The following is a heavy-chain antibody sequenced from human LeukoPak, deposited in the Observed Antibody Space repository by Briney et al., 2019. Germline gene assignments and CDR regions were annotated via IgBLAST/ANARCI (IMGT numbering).Heavy chain of an antibody. D-gene: IGHD3-22*01. CDR2: ISYDGSDK. V-gene: IGHV3-30-3*01. Sequence: GGSLRLSCAASGFTFSDYVMHWVRQAPGKGLEWVALISYDGSDKYYADSVKGRFTISRDNSKNTLYLQMNSLRTEDTTVYYCVRGRYYYDSSGYLDYWGQGTLVTVSS. J-gene: IGHJ4*02. CDR1: GFTFSDYV. CDR3: VRGRYYYDSSGYLDY.